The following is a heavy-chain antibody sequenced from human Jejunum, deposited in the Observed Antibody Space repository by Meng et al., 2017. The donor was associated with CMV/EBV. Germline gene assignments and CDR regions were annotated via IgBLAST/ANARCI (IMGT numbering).Heavy chain of an antibody. CDR1: GGSIGTSDYY. CDR3: ARRLPRWGTDV. V-gene: IGHV4-39*07. J-gene: IGHJ6*02. CDR2: MHYSGPT. D-gene: IGHD2-8*02. Sequence: TVSGGSIGTSDYYWGWIRQPPGKGLEWIGSMHYSGPTYYNPSLKSRVTISVDTSNNQFSLNLNSVTAADTAVYYCARRLPRWGTDVWGQGTTVTVSS.